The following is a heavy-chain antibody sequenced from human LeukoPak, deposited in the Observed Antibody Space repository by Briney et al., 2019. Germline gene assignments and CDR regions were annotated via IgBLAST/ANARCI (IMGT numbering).Heavy chain of an antibody. CDR1: GYTFTGYY. CDR3: ASGEYYYGSGKIRYFDY. D-gene: IGHD3-10*01. CDR2: ISAYNGNT. V-gene: IGHV1-18*04. Sequence: GASVKVSCKASGYTFTGYYMHWVRQAPGQGLEWMGWISAYNGNTNYAQKLQGRVTMTTDTSTSTAYMELRSLRSDDTAVYYCASGEYYYGSGKIRYFDYWGQGTLVTVSS. J-gene: IGHJ4*02.